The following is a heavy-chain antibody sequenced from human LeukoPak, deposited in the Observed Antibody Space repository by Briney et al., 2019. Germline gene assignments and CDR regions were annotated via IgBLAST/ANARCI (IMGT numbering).Heavy chain of an antibody. D-gene: IGHD5-12*01. CDR3: AKSRWLRSTFDY. J-gene: IGHJ4*02. CDR1: GFTFSSYS. CDR2: ISWNSGSI. Sequence: PGGSLRLSCAASGFTFSSYSMNWVCQAPGKGLEWVSGISWNSGSIGYADSVKGRFTISRDNAKNSLYLQMNSLRAEDTALYYCAKSRWLRSTFDYWGQGTLVTVSS. V-gene: IGHV3-9*01.